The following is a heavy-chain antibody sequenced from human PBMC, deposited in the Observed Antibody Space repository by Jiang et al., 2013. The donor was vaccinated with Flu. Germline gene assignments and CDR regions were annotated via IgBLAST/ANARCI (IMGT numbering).Heavy chain of an antibody. D-gene: IGHD6-19*01. CDR1: GGSFSGYY. CDR3: ARLKMYSSGWRWFDP. Sequence: LLKPSETLSLTCAVYGGSFSGYYWSWIRQPPGKGLEWIGEINHSGSTNYNPSLKSRVTISVDTSKNQFSLKLSSVTAADTAVYYCARLKMYSSGWRWFDPGAREPWSPSPQ. V-gene: IGHV4-34*01. CDR2: INHSGST. J-gene: IGHJ5*02.